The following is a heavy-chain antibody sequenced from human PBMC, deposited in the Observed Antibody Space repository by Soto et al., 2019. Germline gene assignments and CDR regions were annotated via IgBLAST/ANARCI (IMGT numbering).Heavy chain of an antibody. J-gene: IGHJ6*02. Sequence: GGSLRLSCAASGFTFSSYGMHWVRQAPGKGLEWVAVISYDGSNKYYADSVKGRFTISRDNSKNTLYLQMNSLRAEDTAVYYCARDTAPSDVWGQGTTVTVSS. CDR2: ISYDGSNK. V-gene: IGHV3-30*03. D-gene: IGHD4-17*01. CDR1: GFTFSSYG. CDR3: ARDTAPSDV.